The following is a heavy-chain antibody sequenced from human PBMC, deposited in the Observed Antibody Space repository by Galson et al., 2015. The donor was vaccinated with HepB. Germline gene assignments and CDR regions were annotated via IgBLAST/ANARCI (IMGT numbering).Heavy chain of an antibody. J-gene: IGHJ4*02. V-gene: IGHV3-15*01. Sequence: SLRLSCAGSGYTFNSAWMNWVRQAPGKGLEWVARIRTQSEGRTAYATPVKGRFTISRDDSNNALYLHMNNLKLEDTAMYYCTADVPEPLSQIDYWGQGTLVTVSS. CDR1: GYTFNSAW. CDR2: IRTQSEGRT. D-gene: IGHD1-14*01. CDR3: TADVPEPLSQIDY.